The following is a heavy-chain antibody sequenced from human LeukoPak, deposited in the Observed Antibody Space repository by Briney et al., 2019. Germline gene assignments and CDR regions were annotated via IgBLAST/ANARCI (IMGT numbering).Heavy chain of an antibody. J-gene: IGHJ4*02. D-gene: IGHD6-13*01. Sequence: GGSLRLSCAASGFTFSSYAMSWVRQAPGKGLEWVANIKPDGTTEFYVDSVKGRFTISRDNALNSLYLQMNSLRAEDTAIYYCARSIPYGTTWYGRSDYWGQGTLVTVSS. CDR1: GFTFSSYA. CDR2: IKPDGTTE. V-gene: IGHV3-7*03. CDR3: ARSIPYGTTWYGRSDY.